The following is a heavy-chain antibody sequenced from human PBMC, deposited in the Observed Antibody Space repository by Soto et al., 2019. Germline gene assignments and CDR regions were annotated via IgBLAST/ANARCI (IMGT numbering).Heavy chain of an antibody. D-gene: IGHD2-15*01. CDR1: GGSVSSGSYY. CDR3: ASRPRDSMYYFDY. Sequence: SETLSLTCTVSGGSVSSGSYYWSWIRQPPGKGLEWIGYIYYSGSTNYNPSLKSRVTISVDTSKNQFSLKLSSVTAADTAVYYCASRPRDSMYYFDYWGQGTLVTVPS. CDR2: IYYSGST. V-gene: IGHV4-61*01. J-gene: IGHJ4*02.